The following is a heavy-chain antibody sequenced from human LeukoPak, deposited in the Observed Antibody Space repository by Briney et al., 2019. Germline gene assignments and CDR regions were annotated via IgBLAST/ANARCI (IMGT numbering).Heavy chain of an antibody. J-gene: IGHJ6*02. CDR2: INSDGSRT. Sequence: GGSLRLSCAASGFTFRSYWMHWVRQAPGKGLVWVSRINSDGSRTSYADSVTGRFSISRDNAKNTLYLQMNSLRAEDTAVYYCARGHIYYYYYGMDVWGQGTTVTVSS. CDR1: GFTFRSYW. CDR3: ARGHIYYYYYGMDV. V-gene: IGHV3-74*01. D-gene: IGHD2-21*01.